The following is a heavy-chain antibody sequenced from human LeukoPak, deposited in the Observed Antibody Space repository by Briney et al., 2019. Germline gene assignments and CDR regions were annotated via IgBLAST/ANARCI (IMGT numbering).Heavy chain of an antibody. V-gene: IGHV4-39*01. CDR2: MYYSGPT. CDR1: GGSISSGSYY. J-gene: IGHJ4*02. CDR3: ARHPPRDGSAFDY. Sequence: SETLSLTCTVSGGSISSGSYYWGWIRQPPGKGLEWIASMYYSGPTFYSPSLKSRVTISVDTSKNQLSLKLGSVTAADTAVYYCARHPPRDGSAFDYWGQGTLVTVSS.